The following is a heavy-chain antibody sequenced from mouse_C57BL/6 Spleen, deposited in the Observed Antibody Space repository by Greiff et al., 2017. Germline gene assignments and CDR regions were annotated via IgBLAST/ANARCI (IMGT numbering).Heavy chain of an antibody. J-gene: IGHJ1*01. CDR1: GYTFTDYY. CDR2: INTNNGGT. CDR3: ARRLLRGYFDV. V-gene: IGHV1-26*01. Sequence: VQLQQSGPELVKPGASVKISCKASGYTFTDYYMNWVKQSHGKSLEWIGDINTNNGGTSYNQKFKGKATLTVDKSSSTAYMELRSLTSEDSAVYYCARRLLRGYFDVWGPGTTVTVSS. D-gene: IGHD2-3*01.